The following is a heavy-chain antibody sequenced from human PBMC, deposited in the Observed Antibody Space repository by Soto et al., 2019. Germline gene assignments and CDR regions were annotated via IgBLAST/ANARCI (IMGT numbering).Heavy chain of an antibody. Sequence: SQTLSLTCAISGDSVSSNSATWDWIRQSPSRGLEWLGRTYYRSRWYDDYAVSVASRIIIESDTSNNQFSLQLSSVTPEDSAVYYCARDQWYSGSYYPFDYWGEGTLVTVSS. V-gene: IGHV6-1*01. CDR1: GDSVSSNSAT. D-gene: IGHD1-26*01. CDR3: ARDQWYSGSYYPFDY. J-gene: IGHJ4*02. CDR2: TYYRSRWYD.